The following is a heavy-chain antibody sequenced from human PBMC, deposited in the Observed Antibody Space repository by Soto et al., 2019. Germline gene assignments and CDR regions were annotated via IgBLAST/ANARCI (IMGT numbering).Heavy chain of an antibody. CDR2: IYPGDSDT. CDR3: ASLGKDSSGIYYFDY. CDR1: GYSFTSYW. D-gene: IGHD6-19*01. V-gene: IGHV5-51*01. Sequence: GESLKISCKGSGYSFTSYWIGWVRQMPGKGLEWMGIIYPGDSDTRYSPSFQGQVTISADKSISTAYLQWSSLNASDTAMYYCASLGKDSSGIYYFDYWGQGTLVTVSS. J-gene: IGHJ4*02.